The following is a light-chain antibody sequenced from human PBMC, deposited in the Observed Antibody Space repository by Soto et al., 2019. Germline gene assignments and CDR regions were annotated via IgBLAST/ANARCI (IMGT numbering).Light chain of an antibody. CDR3: QQYSQWPIT. CDR2: GAS. Sequence: RVPLSSRASQTVSSSSLTWCQQKPGQAPGLLIYGASTRATGIPPRFSASGSGTDFTLTISSLQSEDFAVYSCQQYSQWPITFGQGTRLEVK. V-gene: IGKV3-15*01. J-gene: IGKJ5*01. CDR1: QTVSSS.